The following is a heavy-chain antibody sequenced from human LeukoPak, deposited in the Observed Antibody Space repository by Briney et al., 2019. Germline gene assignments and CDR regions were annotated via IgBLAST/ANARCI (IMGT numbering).Heavy chain of an antibody. D-gene: IGHD6-13*01. J-gene: IGHJ4*02. Sequence: GGSLRLSCAASGFTVSSNYMSWVRQAPGKGLEWVSVIYSGGSTFYADSVQGRFTISRDNSNNTLFLQMNRLRVEDTAVYYCARVGYTSSWYRNWGQGTLVTVSS. CDR1: GFTVSSNY. CDR2: IYSGGST. CDR3: ARVGYTSSWYRN. V-gene: IGHV3-66*01.